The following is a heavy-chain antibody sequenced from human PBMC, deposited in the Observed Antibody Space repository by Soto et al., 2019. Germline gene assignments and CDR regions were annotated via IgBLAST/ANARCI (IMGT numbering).Heavy chain of an antibody. CDR1: GDSIKDYY. CDR3: AKEGSGGSNWFDP. D-gene: IGHD1-26*01. J-gene: IGHJ5*02. CDR2: VHSSGTT. V-gene: IGHV4-4*07. Sequence: QVQLQESGPGLVKPSETLSLTCTVSGDSIKDYYWSWMRQAAGKAVEWIGRVHSSGTTNYNPSFKTRGTMSADTSKNQVSLKLRSVTAADTAVYYCAKEGSGGSNWFDPWGPVTHVTVSS.